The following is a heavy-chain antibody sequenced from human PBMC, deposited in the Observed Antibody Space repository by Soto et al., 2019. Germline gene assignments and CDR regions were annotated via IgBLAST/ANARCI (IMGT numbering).Heavy chain of an antibody. Sequence: GGSLRLSCAASGFTFSSYDMHWVRQATGKGLEWVSAIGTAGGTYYPGSVKGRFTISRENAKNSLYLQMNSLRAGDTAVYYCARVHLYYYYMDVWGKGTTVTVSS. CDR3: ARVHLYYYYMDV. J-gene: IGHJ6*03. CDR2: IGTAGGT. V-gene: IGHV3-13*01. CDR1: GFTFSSYD.